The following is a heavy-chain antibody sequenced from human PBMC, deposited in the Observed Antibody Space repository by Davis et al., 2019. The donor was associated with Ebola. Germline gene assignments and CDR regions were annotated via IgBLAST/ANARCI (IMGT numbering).Heavy chain of an antibody. D-gene: IGHD3-9*01. CDR1: GFTFSRYE. J-gene: IGHJ4*02. V-gene: IGHV3-48*03. Sequence: GESLKISCVGSGFTFSRYEMNWVRQAPGKGLEWVSFISASGSPIYYADSVKGRFTISRDSAKNSVHLQMNSLRAEDTGIYYCARGPLTALDYWGQGTLVTVSS. CDR3: ARGPLTALDY. CDR2: ISASGSPI.